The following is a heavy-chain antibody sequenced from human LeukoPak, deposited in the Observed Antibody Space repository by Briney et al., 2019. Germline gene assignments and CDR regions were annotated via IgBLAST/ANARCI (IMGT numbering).Heavy chain of an antibody. D-gene: IGHD6-19*01. J-gene: IGHJ4*02. CDR1: GYTFTGYY. CDR2: IIPILGIA. V-gene: IGHV1-69*04. CDR3: ARAAVAGREVFAY. Sequence: SVKVSCKASGYTFTGYYMHWVRQAPGQGLEWMGRIIPILGIANYAQKFQGRVTITADKSTSTAYMELSSLRSEDTAVYYCARAAVAGREVFAYWGQGTLVTVSS.